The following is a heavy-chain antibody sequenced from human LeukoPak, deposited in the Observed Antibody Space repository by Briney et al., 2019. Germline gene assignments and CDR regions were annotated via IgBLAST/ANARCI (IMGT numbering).Heavy chain of an antibody. V-gene: IGHV1-2*02. Sequence: ASVKVSCKASGYTFTGYYMHWVRQAPGQGLEWMGWINPNSGGTNYAQKFQGRVTMTRDTSISTAYMELSRLRSDDTAVYYCARVDSGSWDYYYGMDVWGQGTTVTVSS. CDR3: ARVDSGSWDYYYGMDV. D-gene: IGHD1-26*01. CDR1: GYTFTGYY. J-gene: IGHJ6*02. CDR2: INPNSGGT.